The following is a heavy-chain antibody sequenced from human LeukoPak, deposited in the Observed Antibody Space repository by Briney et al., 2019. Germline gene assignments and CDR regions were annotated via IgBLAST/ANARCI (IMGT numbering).Heavy chain of an antibody. D-gene: IGHD3-16*02. Sequence: LTGGSLRLSCAASGFTFSSYAMSWVRQAPGKGLEWVSGISGGGGSTYYADSVKGRFTISSDNSRNTLYLQMNSLRGEDTAVYYCAKGIGGVIVKSLLHSAFDIWGQGTMVTVSS. J-gene: IGHJ3*02. CDR1: GFTFSSYA. CDR2: ISGGGGST. CDR3: AKGIGGVIVKSLLHSAFDI. V-gene: IGHV3-23*01.